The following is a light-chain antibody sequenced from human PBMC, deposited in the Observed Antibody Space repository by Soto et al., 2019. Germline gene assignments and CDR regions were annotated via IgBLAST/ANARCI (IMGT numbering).Light chain of an antibody. CDR2: NNN. Sequence: QSVLTQPPSVSGALGQRVTISCTGSGLNIGAGYDVHWYQQLPGTAPKLLIYNNNQRPSGVPDRFSGSKSGTSASLAISGLQSEHEADYYCAAWDDSLHGYVFGAGTKVTVL. CDR1: GLNIGAGYD. V-gene: IGLV1-44*01. J-gene: IGLJ1*01. CDR3: AAWDDSLHGYV.